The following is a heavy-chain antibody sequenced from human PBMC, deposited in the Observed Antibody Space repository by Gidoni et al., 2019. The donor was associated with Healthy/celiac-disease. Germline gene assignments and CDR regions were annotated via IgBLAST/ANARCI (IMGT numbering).Heavy chain of an antibody. CDR3: ARDWHSSSWNFDY. V-gene: IGHV3-30*03. Sequence: QVQLVESGGGVVQPGRSLRLSCEASGFTFSSYGMHWVRQAPGKGLEWVAVISYDGSNKYYADSVKGRFTISRDNSKNTLYLQMNSLRAEDTAVYYCARDWHSSSWNFDYWGQGTLVTVSS. J-gene: IGHJ4*02. D-gene: IGHD6-13*01. CDR2: ISYDGSNK. CDR1: GFTFSSYG.